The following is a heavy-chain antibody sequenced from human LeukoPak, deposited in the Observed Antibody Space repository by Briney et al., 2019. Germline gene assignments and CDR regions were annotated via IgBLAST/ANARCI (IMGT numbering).Heavy chain of an antibody. CDR1: GFTFSDHY. J-gene: IGHJ4*02. D-gene: IGHD3-9*01. CDR3: AKATPYYDILTGYYNVMGFSN. Sequence: GGSLRLSCAASGFTFSDHYMDWVRQAPGKGLEWVGRTRNKANSYTTEYAASVKGRFTISKDDAKNSMYMQKNSLKNEDTAVYYCAKATPYYDILTGYYNVMGFSNWGQGTLVTVSS. V-gene: IGHV3-72*01. CDR2: TRNKANSYTT.